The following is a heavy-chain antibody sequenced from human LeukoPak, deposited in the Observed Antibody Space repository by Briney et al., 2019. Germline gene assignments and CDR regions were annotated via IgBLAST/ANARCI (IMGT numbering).Heavy chain of an antibody. J-gene: IGHJ4*02. CDR1: GDSISNYW. CDR3: ARRVHCSGGSYYLDY. CDR2: IYHTGST. V-gene: IGHV4-38-2*02. D-gene: IGHD2-15*01. Sequence: SETLSLTCTVSGDSISNYWWAWIRQPPGKGLEWIGSIYHTGSTYYSPSLKSRVTISIDTSKNQFSLKLSSVTAADTAVYYCARRVHCSGGSYYLDYWGQGTLVTVSS.